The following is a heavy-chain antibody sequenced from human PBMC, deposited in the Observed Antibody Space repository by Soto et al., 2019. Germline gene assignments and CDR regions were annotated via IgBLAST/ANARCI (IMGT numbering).Heavy chain of an antibody. Sequence: GGSLRLSCAASGFTFSNAWMNWVRQAPGKGLEWVGRIKSKTDGGTTDYAAPVKGRFTISRDDSKNTLYLQMNSLKTEDTAVYYCTTDNERYSSSWYAVYYYYYGMDVWGQGTTVTSP. CDR1: GFTFSNAW. V-gene: IGHV3-15*07. CDR2: IKSKTDGGTT. J-gene: IGHJ6*02. D-gene: IGHD6-13*01. CDR3: TTDNERYSSSWYAVYYYYYGMDV.